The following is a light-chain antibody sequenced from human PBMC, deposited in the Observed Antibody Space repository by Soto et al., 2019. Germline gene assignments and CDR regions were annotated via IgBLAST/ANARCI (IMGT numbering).Light chain of an antibody. J-gene: IGLJ2*01. CDR1: SSNIGAGYD. Sequence: QSVLTQPPSVSGAPGQRVTISCTGSSSNIGAGYDVHWYQQLPGTAPKLLIYGNINRPSGVPDRFAGSKSGTSASLAITGRRAEDEADYYCQSYDSSLVFGGGTKLTVL. CDR2: GNI. V-gene: IGLV1-40*01. CDR3: QSYDSSLV.